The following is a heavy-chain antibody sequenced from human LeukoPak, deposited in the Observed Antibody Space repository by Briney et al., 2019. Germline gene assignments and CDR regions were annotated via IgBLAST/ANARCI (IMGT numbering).Heavy chain of an antibody. J-gene: IGHJ4*02. CDR2: INSDGSST. V-gene: IGHV3-74*01. Sequence: PGGSLRLSCVASGFTFSSYWMHWVRQAPGKGLVWVSRINSDGSSTSYADSVKGRFTISRDNAKNTLYLQMNSLRAEDTAVYYCARYSSSSHYFDYWGQGTLVTVSS. D-gene: IGHD6-6*01. CDR1: GFTFSSYW. CDR3: ARYSSSSHYFDY.